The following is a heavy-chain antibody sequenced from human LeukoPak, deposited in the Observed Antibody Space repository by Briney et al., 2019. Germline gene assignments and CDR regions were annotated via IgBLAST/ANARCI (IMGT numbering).Heavy chain of an antibody. V-gene: IGHV4-4*07. Sequence: SETLSLTCTVSGGSISDYYYNWIRQPAGKPLEWLGRIYSSGSTNYKPSLKSRLSMSVDTSKTQFSLRLTSVTAADSAVYYCARLKGDGFDSWGQGTLVTVSS. CDR1: GGSISDYY. J-gene: IGHJ4*02. CDR2: IYSSGST. CDR3: ARLKGDGFDS. D-gene: IGHD2-21*02.